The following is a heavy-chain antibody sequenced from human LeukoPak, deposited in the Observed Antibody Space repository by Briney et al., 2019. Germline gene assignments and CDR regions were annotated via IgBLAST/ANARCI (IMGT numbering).Heavy chain of an antibody. CDR2: ISSSSSTI. CDR1: GFTLSTYT. J-gene: IGHJ3*02. D-gene: IGHD6-6*01. V-gene: IGHV3-48*02. CDR3: AREYSSSSGRAFDI. Sequence: GGALRLSCAASGFTLSTYTMNWVRQAPGKGLQWFSYISSSSSTIYYADSVKGRFTISRYNAKNSLYLQMNSLRDEDTAVYYGAREYSSSSGRAFDIWGQGTMVTVSS.